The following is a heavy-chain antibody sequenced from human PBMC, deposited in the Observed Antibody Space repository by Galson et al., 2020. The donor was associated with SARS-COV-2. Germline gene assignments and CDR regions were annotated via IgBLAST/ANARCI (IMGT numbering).Heavy chain of an antibody. V-gene: IGHV3-30*18. Sequence: GGSLRLSCAASGFTFSSYGMHWVRQAPGKGLEWVAVISYDGSNKYYADSVKGRFTISRDNSKNTLYLQMNSLRAEDTAVYYCAKDETSPYYDILTGYYGGMPYGMDVWGQGTTVTVSS. CDR1: GFTFSSYG. J-gene: IGHJ6*02. D-gene: IGHD3-9*01. CDR2: ISYDGSNK. CDR3: AKDETSPYYDILTGYYGGMPYGMDV.